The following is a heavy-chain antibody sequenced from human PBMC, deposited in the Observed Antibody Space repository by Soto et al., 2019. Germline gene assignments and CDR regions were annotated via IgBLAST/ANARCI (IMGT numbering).Heavy chain of an antibody. CDR1: GYSFTSYW. V-gene: IGHV5-10-1*01. J-gene: IGHJ6*02. D-gene: IGHD2-15*01. CDR3: ARRVVVAATHYGMDV. CDR2: IDPSDSYT. Sequence: GGSLKISCKGSGYSFTSYWISWVGQMPGKGLEWMGRIDPSDSYTNYSPSFQGHVTISADKSISTAYLQWSSLKASDTAMYYCARRVVVAATHYGMDVWGQGTTVTVS.